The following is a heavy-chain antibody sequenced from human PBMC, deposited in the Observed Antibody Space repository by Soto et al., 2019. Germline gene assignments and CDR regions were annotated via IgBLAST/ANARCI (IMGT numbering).Heavy chain of an antibody. Sequence: QLQLQESGSGLVKPSQTLSLTCTVSGGSIRTGGYSWSWIRQPPGKGLEWIGNTYHSGNPYYNPTLKVRVTIAVLGAKNQFSLKVSSVTAADTAVYYCAREDYGDYGGYFDYWGQGSVVTVSS. CDR1: GGSIRTGGYS. D-gene: IGHD4-17*01. J-gene: IGHJ4*02. CDR3: AREDYGDYGGYFDY. CDR2: TYHSGNP. V-gene: IGHV4-30-2*01.